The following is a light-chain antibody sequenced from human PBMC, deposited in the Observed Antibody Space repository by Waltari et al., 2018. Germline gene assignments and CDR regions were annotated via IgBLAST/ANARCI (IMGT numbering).Light chain of an antibody. CDR1: KLGDKY. CDR3: QAWDSSYARV. CDR2: QDT. Sequence: SYELTQPTSVSVAPGQTASITCSGDKLGDKYACWYQQKPGQSPVLVIHQDTNRPSGIPGRFSGSNSGNTATLTISGTQAIDEADYYCQAWDSSYARVFGGGTKLTVL. J-gene: IGLJ2*01. V-gene: IGLV3-1*01.